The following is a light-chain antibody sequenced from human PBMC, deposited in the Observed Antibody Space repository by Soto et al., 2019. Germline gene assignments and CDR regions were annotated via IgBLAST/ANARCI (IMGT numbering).Light chain of an antibody. J-gene: IGLJ2*01. CDR3: SSYAGSNTVV. V-gene: IGLV2-8*01. Sequence: QSALTQPHSASGSPGQSVTISCTGTSRDVGGYNYVSWYQQHPGKAPKLMIYEVSKRPSGVPDRFSGSKSGNTASLTVSGLQAEDEADYYCSSYAGSNTVVFGGGTKLTVL. CDR2: EVS. CDR1: SRDVGGYNY.